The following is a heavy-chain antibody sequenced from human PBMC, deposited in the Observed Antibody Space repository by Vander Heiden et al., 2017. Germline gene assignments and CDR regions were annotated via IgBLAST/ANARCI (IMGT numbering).Heavy chain of an antibody. J-gene: IGHJ4*02. CDR2: IIPIFGTA. D-gene: IGHD6-6*01. V-gene: IGHV1-69*06. CDR1: GGPFSSYA. CDR3: ARDRRGIAARPGFDY. Sequence: QVQLVQSGAEVKKPGSSVKVSCKASGGPFSSYAISWVRQAPGQGLEWMGGIIPIFGTANYAQKFQGRVTITADKSTSTAYMELSSLRSEDTAVYYCARDRRGIAARPGFDYWGQGTLVTVSS.